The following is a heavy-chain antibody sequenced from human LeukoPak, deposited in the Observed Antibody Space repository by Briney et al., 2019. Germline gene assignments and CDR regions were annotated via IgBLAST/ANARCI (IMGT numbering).Heavy chain of an antibody. CDR2: IYDSGST. CDR1: GVSISSSSYH. D-gene: IGHD5-18*01. V-gene: IGHV4-39*01. J-gene: IGHJ4*02. CDR3: TRQVLHTAMDY. Sequence: SESLSLTCTVSGVSISSSSYHWDWIRQPPGKGLEWIGSIYDSGSTYYSPSLKSRVTISVDTSKNQFSLKLNSVTAADTAVYYCTRQVLHTAMDYWGQGTLVTVSS.